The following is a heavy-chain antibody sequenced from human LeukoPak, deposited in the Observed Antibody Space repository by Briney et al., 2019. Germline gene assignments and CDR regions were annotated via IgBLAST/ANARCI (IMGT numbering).Heavy chain of an antibody. V-gene: IGHV3-7*01. CDR3: ARVKQQLVRLLGRDTTYYYYYYMDV. CDR1: EFTFSNNW. CDR2: INHDGSEK. Sequence: PGGSLRLSCAASEFTFSNNWINWVRQAPGKGLEWVANINHDGSEKYFMDSVKGRFTISRDNAKNSVYLQVNSLRAEDTAVYYCARVKQQLVRLLGRDTTYYYYYYMDVWGKGTTVTVSS. J-gene: IGHJ6*03. D-gene: IGHD6-13*01.